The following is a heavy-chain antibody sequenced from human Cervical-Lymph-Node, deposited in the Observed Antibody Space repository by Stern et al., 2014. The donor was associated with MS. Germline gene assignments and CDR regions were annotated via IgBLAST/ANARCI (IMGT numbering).Heavy chain of an antibody. J-gene: IGHJ6*02. V-gene: IGHV1-18*01. D-gene: IGHD1-7*01. CDR3: ASHTGTALRPYYGMDV. CDR1: GDTFSNYG. CDR2: ISGYTGHT. Sequence: VQLVESGAEVKKPGASVKVSCKASGDTFSNYGINWVRQAPGQGLEWMGWISGYTGHTNYPQKVQGRVSMTTDTSTTTAYMELRSLRSDDTAVYFCASHTGTALRPYYGMDVWGQGTTVIVSS.